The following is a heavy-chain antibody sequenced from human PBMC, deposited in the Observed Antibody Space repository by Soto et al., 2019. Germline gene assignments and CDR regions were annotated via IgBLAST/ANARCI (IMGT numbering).Heavy chain of an antibody. D-gene: IGHD6-13*01. CDR1: GGSISSGGYY. CDR3: ARVPGGIAAAGTFWFDP. J-gene: IGHJ5*02. Sequence: QVQLQESGPGLVKPSQTLSLTCTVSGGSISSGGYYWSWIRQHPGKGLEWIGYIYYSGSTYYNPSRKSRVTIAVDTSKNQFSLKLSSVTAADTAVYYCARVPGGIAAAGTFWFDPWGQGTLVTVSS. CDR2: IYYSGST. V-gene: IGHV4-31*03.